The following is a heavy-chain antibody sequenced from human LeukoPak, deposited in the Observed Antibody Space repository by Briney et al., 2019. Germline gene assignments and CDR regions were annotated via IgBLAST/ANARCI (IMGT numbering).Heavy chain of an antibody. CDR1: GGSISSGGYS. J-gene: IGHJ4*02. Sequence: PSETLSLTYAVSGGSISSGGYSWSWIRQPPGKGLEWIGYIYHSGSTYYNPSLKSRVTISVDRSKNQFSLKLSSVTAADTAVYYCARDYYDSSGYSFLDYWGQGTLVTVSS. V-gene: IGHV4-30-2*01. CDR2: IYHSGST. CDR3: ARDYYDSSGYSFLDY. D-gene: IGHD3-22*01.